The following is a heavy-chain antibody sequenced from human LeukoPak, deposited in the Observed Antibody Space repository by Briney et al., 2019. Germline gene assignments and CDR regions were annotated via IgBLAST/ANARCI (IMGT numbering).Heavy chain of an antibody. V-gene: IGHV3-23*01. J-gene: IGHJ4*02. CDR3: AKITTN. Sequence: AGGSLRLSCAASGFTFSSSSMSWVRQAPGKGLEWVSTISGSGGSSYYADSVKGRFTISRDGSKNTLYLQMHSLRAEDTAVYYCAKITTNWGQGTLVTVSS. CDR1: GFTFSSSS. D-gene: IGHD1-1*01. CDR2: ISGSGGSS.